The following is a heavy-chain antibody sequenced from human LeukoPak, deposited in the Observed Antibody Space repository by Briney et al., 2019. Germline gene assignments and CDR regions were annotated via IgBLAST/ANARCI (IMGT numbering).Heavy chain of an antibody. D-gene: IGHD4-17*01. Sequence: SVKVSCKASGYTFTGYYMHWVRQAPGQGLEWMGWINPNSGGTNYAQKFQGRVTMTRDTSTSTAYMELSSLRSDDTAFYYCARDTITVTTPYFDYWGQGTLVTVSS. CDR2: INPNSGGT. CDR3: ARDTITVTTPYFDY. CDR1: GYTFTGYY. V-gene: IGHV1-2*02. J-gene: IGHJ4*02.